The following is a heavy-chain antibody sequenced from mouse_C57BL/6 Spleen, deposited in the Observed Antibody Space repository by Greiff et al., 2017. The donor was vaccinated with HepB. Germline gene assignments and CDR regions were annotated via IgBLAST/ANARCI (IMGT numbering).Heavy chain of an antibody. CDR1: GYTFTSYW. V-gene: IGHV1-69*01. CDR3: ARGNWDRYFDV. J-gene: IGHJ1*03. D-gene: IGHD4-1*01. CDR2: IDPSDSYT. Sequence: QVQLKQPGAELVMPGASVKLSCKASGYTFTSYWMHWVKQRPGQGLEWIGEIDPSDSYTNYNQKFKGKSTLTVDKSSSTAYMQLSSLTSEDSAVYYCARGNWDRYFDVWGTGTTVTVSS.